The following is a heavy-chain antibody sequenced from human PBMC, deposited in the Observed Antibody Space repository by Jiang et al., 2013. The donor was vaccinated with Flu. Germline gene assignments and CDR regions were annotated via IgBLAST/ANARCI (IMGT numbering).Heavy chain of an antibody. V-gene: IGHV4-39*01. Sequence: PGLVKPSETLSLTCTVSGGSISSSSYYWGWIRQPPGKGLEWIGSIYYSGSTYYNPSLKSRVTISVDTSKNQFSLKLSSVTAADTAVYYCARHVSRDGWFDPWGQGTLVTVSS. J-gene: IGHJ5*02. CDR3: ARHVSRDGWFDP. CDR1: GGSISSSSYY. CDR2: IYYSGST. D-gene: IGHD5-24*01.